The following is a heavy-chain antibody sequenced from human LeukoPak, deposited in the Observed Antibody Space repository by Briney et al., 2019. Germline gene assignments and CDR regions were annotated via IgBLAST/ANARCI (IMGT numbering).Heavy chain of an antibody. J-gene: IGHJ5*02. CDR1: GGSFSGYY. CDR3: LTDNIDL. D-gene: IGHD2/OR15-2a*01. Sequence: SETLSLTCAVYGGSFSGYYWSWVRQSPGKGLEWIGEIWQSRNTNYNPSLRSRVTISMDKSKNHFSLKLRSVTAADTAIYYCLTDNIDLWGQGTLVTVSS. CDR2: IWQSRNT. V-gene: IGHV4-34*03.